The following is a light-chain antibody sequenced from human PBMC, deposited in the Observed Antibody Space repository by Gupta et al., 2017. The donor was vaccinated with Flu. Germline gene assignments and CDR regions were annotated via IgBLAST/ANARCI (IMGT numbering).Light chain of an antibody. J-gene: IGLJ3*02. CDR2: GSN. V-gene: IGLV1-44*01. CDR1: SSNIGSND. CDR3: AAWDDSLNGWV. Sequence: QSVLTQPPSASGTPGQRVTISCSGSSSNIGSNDVNWFQQFPGTAPKLLIYGSNQWPSGVPDRFSGSKSGTSASLAISGLQSDDEADHYCAAWDDSLNGWVFGRGTKLTVL.